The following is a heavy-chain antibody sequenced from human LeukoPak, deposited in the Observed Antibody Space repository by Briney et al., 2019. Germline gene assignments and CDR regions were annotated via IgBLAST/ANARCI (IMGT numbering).Heavy chain of an antibody. CDR1: GFTFSSYG. CDR2: IRYDGSNK. V-gene: IGHV3-30*02. Sequence: PWGSLRLSCAASGFTFSSYGMHWVRQAPGKGLEWVAFIRYDGSNKYYADSVKGRFTISRDNSKNTLYLQMNSLRAEDTAVYYCAKDQFSVADYWGQGTLVTVSS. J-gene: IGHJ4*02. D-gene: IGHD6-19*01. CDR3: AKDQFSVADY.